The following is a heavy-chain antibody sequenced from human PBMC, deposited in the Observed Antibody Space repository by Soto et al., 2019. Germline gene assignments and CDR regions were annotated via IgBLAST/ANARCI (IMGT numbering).Heavy chain of an antibody. CDR2: LFYSGST. CDR3: ARPNYYYYFMDV. J-gene: IGHJ6*02. CDR1: GVSISSDGYY. Sequence: PSETLSLTCTVSGVSISSDGYYWSWIRQHPGQGLEWIGYLFYSGSTYYNPSLKSRVTISVDTSKNQFSLKLSSVTAADTAVYYCARPNYYYYFMDVWGQGTTVTVSS. V-gene: IGHV4-31*03.